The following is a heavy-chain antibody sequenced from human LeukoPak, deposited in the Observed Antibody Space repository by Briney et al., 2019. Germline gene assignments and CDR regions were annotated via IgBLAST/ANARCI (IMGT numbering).Heavy chain of an antibody. D-gene: IGHD3-16*02. CDR1: GFIFSNYW. CDR3: ARVREVMITFGGVIDY. Sequence: GGSLRLSCAASGFIFSNYWMTWVRQAPGKGLEWVASIKDDGSAKYYVDSVKGRFTISRDNAKNSLYLQMNSLRAEDTAVYYCARVREVMITFGGVIDYWGQGTLVTVSS. CDR2: IKDDGSAK. V-gene: IGHV3-7*01. J-gene: IGHJ4*02.